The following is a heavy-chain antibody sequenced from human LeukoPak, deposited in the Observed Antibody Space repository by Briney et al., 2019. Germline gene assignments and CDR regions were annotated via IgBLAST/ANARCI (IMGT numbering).Heavy chain of an antibody. CDR1: GFALSSYW. J-gene: IGHJ4*02. V-gene: IGHV3-74*01. CDR3: ATSRTFDY. CDR2: INIDGSNT. Sequence: GGSLRLSCAASGFALSSYWMHWVRQAPGKGLVWVSHINIDGSNTRYADSVKGRFTISRDNAENTLYLQMNNLRVDDTAVYYCATSRTFDYWGQGTLVTVSS.